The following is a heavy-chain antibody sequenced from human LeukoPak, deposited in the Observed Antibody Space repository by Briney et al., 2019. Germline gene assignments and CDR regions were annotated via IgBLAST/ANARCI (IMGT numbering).Heavy chain of an antibody. CDR2: IIPIFGTA. J-gene: IGHJ4*02. D-gene: IGHD2-8*01. Sequence: SVKVSCKASGGTFSSYAISWVRQAPGQGLEWMGRIIPIFGTANYAQKFQGRVTITTDESTSTAYMELSSLRTEDTAVYYCARGATGKLEVYGSSEFDYWGQGTLVTVSS. CDR1: GGTFSSYA. V-gene: IGHV1-69*05. CDR3: ARGATGKLEVYGSSEFDY.